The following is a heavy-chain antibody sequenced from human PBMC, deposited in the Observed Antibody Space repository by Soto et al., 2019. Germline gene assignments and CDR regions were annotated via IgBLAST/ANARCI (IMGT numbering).Heavy chain of an antibody. D-gene: IGHD6-19*01. J-gene: IGHJ4*02. CDR1: GYTFTSYG. V-gene: IGHV1-18*01. CDR2: ISAYNGNT. CDR3: ARAYTGYSSVWYSFFVSYHFDY. Sequence: QVQLVQSGAEVKKPGASVKVSCKASGYTFTSYGISWVRQAPGQGLEWMGWISAYNGNTNYAQKLQGRVTMTTDTSTSTAYMELRSLRSDDTAVYYCARAYTGYSSVWYSFFVSYHFDYWGQGTLVTVSS.